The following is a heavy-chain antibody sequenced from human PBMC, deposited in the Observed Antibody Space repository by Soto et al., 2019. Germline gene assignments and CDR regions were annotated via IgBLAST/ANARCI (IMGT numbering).Heavy chain of an antibody. CDR3: AKDKGIVGATPHY. J-gene: IGHJ4*02. CDR1: GFTFSSYG. D-gene: IGHD1-26*01. CDR2: ISYDGSNK. Sequence: QVQLVESGGGVVQPGRSLRLSCAASGFTFSSYGMHWVRQAPGKGLEWVAVISYDGSNKYYADSVKGRFTIYRDNSKNTLYLQMNSLRAEDTAVYYCAKDKGIVGATPHYWGQGTLVTVSS. V-gene: IGHV3-30*18.